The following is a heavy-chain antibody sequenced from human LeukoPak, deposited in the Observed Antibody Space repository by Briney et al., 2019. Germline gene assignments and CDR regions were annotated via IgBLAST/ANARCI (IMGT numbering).Heavy chain of an antibody. Sequence: GGSLRLSCAASGFTFSSYEMHWVRQAPGKGLEWVSCISGSGNTIYCADSVKGRCTISRDNAKNSLYLQMNSLRAEDTAVYYCARGGHFYFDYWGQGTLVTVSS. CDR2: ISGSGNTI. D-gene: IGHD3-10*01. V-gene: IGHV3-48*03. CDR1: GFTFSSYE. J-gene: IGHJ4*02. CDR3: ARGGHFYFDY.